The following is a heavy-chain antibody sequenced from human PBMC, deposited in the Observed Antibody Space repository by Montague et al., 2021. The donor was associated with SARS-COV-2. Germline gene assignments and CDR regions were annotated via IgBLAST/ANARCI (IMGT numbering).Heavy chain of an antibody. Sequence: PPLVKPTQTLTLTCTFSGFSLNTSGEGVGWVRQPPGKALEWLALIYWDDDKRYSPSLKSRSTIPKDTTKNEVVLTVANMDPVDTATYYCARYGDYGSWFDPWGQGTLVTVSS. J-gene: IGHJ5*02. CDR1: GFSLNTSGEG. CDR2: IYWDDDK. D-gene: IGHD4-17*01. V-gene: IGHV2-5*02. CDR3: ARYGDYGSWFDP.